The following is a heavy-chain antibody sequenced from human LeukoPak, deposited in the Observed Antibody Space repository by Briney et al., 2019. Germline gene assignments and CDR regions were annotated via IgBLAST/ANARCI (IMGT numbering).Heavy chain of an antibody. V-gene: IGHV4-59*01. CDR1: GASISSYY. J-gene: IGHJ5*02. CDR2: IYYSGST. Sequence: PSETLSLTCTVSGASISSYYWSWIRQPPGKGLEWIGYIYYSGSTNYNPSLKSRVTISVDTSKNQFSLRLSSVTAADTAVYYCARHRYYYDSSGYYYQPWGQGTLVTVSS. CDR3: ARHRYYYDSSGYYYQP. D-gene: IGHD3-22*01.